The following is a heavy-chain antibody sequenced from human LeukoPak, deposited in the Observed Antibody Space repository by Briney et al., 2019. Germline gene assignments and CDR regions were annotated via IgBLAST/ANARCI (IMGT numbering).Heavy chain of an antibody. CDR2: VYTSGIT. CDR3: ARHNGFDRGYYYYMDV. J-gene: IGHJ6*03. Sequence: SETLSPTCTVSGGFINNYWSWIRQPAGKGLEWIGRVYTSGITNYNPSLKSRITMSVDTSKNQFSLKLTSVTAADTAVYYCARHNGFDRGYYYYMDVWGKGTTVTVSS. D-gene: IGHD3-9*01. CDR1: GGFINNY. V-gene: IGHV4-4*07.